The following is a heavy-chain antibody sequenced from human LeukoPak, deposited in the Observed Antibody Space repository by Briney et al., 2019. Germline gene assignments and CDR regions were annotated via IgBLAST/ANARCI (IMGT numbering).Heavy chain of an antibody. D-gene: IGHD6-25*01. CDR1: GFTFSSYS. CDR3: AARGYSSAPGVDY. Sequence: GSLRLSCAASGFTFSSYSMNWVRQAPGKGLEWVSYISSSSSYIYYADSLKGRFTISRDNAKNSLYLQMNSLRAEDTAVYYCAARGYSSAPGVDYWGQGTLVTVSS. V-gene: IGHV3-21*01. J-gene: IGHJ4*02. CDR2: ISSSSSYI.